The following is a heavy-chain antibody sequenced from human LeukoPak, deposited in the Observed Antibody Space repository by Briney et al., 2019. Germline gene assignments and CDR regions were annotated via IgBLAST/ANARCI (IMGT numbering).Heavy chain of an antibody. D-gene: IGHD1-26*01. V-gene: IGHV3-21*01. CDR3: ARGATTGYYSDY. CDR1: GFTFSSYS. Sequence: GGSLRLSCAASGFTFSSYSMNWVRQAPGKGLEWVSSISSSSSYIYYADSVKDRFTISRDNAKNSLYLQMNSLRAEDTAVYYCARGATTGYYSDYWGQGTLVTVSS. CDR2: ISSSSSYI. J-gene: IGHJ4*02.